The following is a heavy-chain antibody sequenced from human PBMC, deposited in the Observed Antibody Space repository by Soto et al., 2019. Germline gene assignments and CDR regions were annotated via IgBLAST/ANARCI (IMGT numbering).Heavy chain of an antibody. CDR1: GDSVSSNSAA. CDR3: ARGMGHCSGGSCAYGMDV. J-gene: IGHJ6*02. CDR2: TYYRSKWYN. D-gene: IGHD2-15*01. V-gene: IGHV6-1*01. Sequence: SQTLSLTCAISGDSVSSNSAAWNWIRQSPSRGLEWLGRTYYRSKWYNDYAVSVKSRITINPDTSKNQFSLQLNSVTPEDTAVYYCARGMGHCSGGSCAYGMDVRGQGTTVTVSS.